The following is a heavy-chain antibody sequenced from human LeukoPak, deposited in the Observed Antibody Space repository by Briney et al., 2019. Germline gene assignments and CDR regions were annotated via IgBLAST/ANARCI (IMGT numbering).Heavy chain of an antibody. D-gene: IGHD4-11*01. Sequence: PGGSLRLSCVASGFAFSSYWVSWVRQAPGRGLELVANISPDGSGKYCVDSVKGRFAISRDNAKRSLYLQMNSLRAEDTAVYYCANQAYSQFDYWGQGTLVTVSS. CDR1: GFAFSSYW. CDR2: ISPDGSGK. CDR3: ANQAYSQFDY. J-gene: IGHJ4*02. V-gene: IGHV3-7*01.